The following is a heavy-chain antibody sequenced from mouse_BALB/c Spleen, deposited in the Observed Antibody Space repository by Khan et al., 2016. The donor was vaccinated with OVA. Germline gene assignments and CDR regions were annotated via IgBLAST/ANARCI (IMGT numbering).Heavy chain of an antibody. CDR2: IDPANGDT. Sequence: VQLKQSGAELAKPGASVKLSCTASGFNIKDTYIHWVKQRPEQGLEWIGRIDPANGDTKCDPKFQGKATIKAATSSNTAYLQLRSLPSEDTAVYYGGRFVSQLYGSGGVAYWGQGTLVTVSA. D-gene: IGHD1-1*01. CDR3: GRFVSQLYGSGGVAY. V-gene: IGHV14-3*02. J-gene: IGHJ3*01. CDR1: GFNIKDTY.